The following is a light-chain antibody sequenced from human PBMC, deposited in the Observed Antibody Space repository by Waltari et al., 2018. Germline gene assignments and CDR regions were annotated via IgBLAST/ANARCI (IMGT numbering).Light chain of an antibody. CDR3: CSYAGSYTWV. J-gene: IGLJ3*02. V-gene: IGLV2-23*01. Sequence: QSALTQPASVSGSPGQSITISCTGTSRDVRIYNLVSWYQQYPGKAPKVMIYDDNRRPSGVSDRFSGSKSGNTASLTISGVQAEDEADYYCCSYAGSYTWVFGGGTKLTVL. CDR1: SRDVRIYNL. CDR2: DDN.